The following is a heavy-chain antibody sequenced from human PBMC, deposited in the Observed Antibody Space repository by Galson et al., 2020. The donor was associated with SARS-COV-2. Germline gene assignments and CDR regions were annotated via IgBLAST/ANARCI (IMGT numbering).Heavy chain of an antibody. V-gene: IGHV3-7*03. CDR1: AFTYSAHS. Sequence: GGYLRLSCAASAFTYSAHSMTWVRQAPGKGLEWVATLKQDGGEKDYVDSVKGRFTISRDNAKNSLYLQMNSLRAEDTAVYYCARDLFERGGRFGDALDFWGQGTMVSVSS. CDR3: ARDLFERGGRFGDALDF. CDR2: LKQDGGEK. J-gene: IGHJ3*01. D-gene: IGHD3-10*01.